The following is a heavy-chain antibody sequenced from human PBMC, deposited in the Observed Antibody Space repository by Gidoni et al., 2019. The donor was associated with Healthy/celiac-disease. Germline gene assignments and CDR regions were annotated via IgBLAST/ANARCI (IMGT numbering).Heavy chain of an antibody. CDR2: INPNSGGT. D-gene: IGHD4-17*01. V-gene: IGHV1-2*04. CDR3: ARSLVGDYEVFFDY. Sequence: WMGWINPNSGGTNYAQKFQGWVTMTRDTSISTAYMELSRLRSDDTAVYYCARSLVGDYEVFFDYWGQGTLVTVSS. J-gene: IGHJ4*02.